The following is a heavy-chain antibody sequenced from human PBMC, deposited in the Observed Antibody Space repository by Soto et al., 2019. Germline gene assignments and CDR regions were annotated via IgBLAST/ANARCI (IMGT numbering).Heavy chain of an antibody. CDR3: ARQERSYCGPGWFDT. D-gene: IGHD3-10*01. V-gene: IGHV4-39*01. CDR2: IFFNGGA. J-gene: IGHJ5*02. CDR1: GGSLSSTSYY. Sequence: QLHFQESGPGLVKPSETLSLTCTVSGGSLSSTSYYWAWIRQPPGKVLEWIGSIFFNGGAYYTPSLESRVTISVYTSKKKLSLRLRSVTAADTAVYYCARQERSYCGPGWFDTWRQGALVTASS.